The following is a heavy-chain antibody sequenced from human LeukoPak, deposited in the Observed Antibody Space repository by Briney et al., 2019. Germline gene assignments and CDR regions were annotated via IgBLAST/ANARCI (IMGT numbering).Heavy chain of an antibody. J-gene: IGHJ4*02. V-gene: IGHV1-69*04. CDR2: IIPILGIA. Sequence: SVKVSFTASGGTFSSYAISWVRQAPGQGLEWMGRIIPILGIANYAQKFQGRVTITADKSTSTAYMELSSLRSEDTAVYYCAIRRGYSGYDILEISDYWGQGTLVTVSS. D-gene: IGHD5-12*01. CDR3: AIRRGYSGYDILEISDY. CDR1: GGTFSSYA.